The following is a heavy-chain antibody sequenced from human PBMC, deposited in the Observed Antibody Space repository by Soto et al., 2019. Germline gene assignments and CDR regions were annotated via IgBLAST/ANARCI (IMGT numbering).Heavy chain of an antibody. D-gene: IGHD2-21*01. CDR2: INSDGSST. CDR3: VSVAKGFDY. V-gene: IGHV3-74*01. Sequence: GGSLRLSCAASGFTFSSYWMHWVRQAPGKGLVWVSRINSDGSSTTYADSVKGRFTISRDNAKNTVHLQMNSLRAEDTAVYYCVSVAKGFDYWGQGTQVTVSS. CDR1: GFTFSSYW. J-gene: IGHJ4*02.